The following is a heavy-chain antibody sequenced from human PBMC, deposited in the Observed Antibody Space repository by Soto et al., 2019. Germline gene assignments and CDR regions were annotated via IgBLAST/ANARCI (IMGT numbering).Heavy chain of an antibody. D-gene: IGHD6-13*01. CDR1: GFTFSSYA. CDR2: ISGSGGST. Sequence: EVQLLESGGGLVQPGGSLRLSCAASGFTFSSYAMSWVRQAPGKGLEWVSAISGSGGSTYYADSVKGRFTISRDHSKNTLYLQMNSLRAEDTAVYYCAQCAPGIEAAGYAFDIWGQGTMVTVSP. CDR3: AQCAPGIEAAGYAFDI. V-gene: IGHV3-23*01. J-gene: IGHJ3*02.